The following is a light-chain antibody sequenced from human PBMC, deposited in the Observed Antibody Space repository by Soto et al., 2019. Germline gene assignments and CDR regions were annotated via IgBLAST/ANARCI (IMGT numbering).Light chain of an antibody. V-gene: IGLV1-47*01. CDR3: AAWDDTVRSYV. CDR2: RDN. Sequence: VLTQPPSVSGTPGQRVTISCSGGISNIGTNYVHWFQQLPGTAPKVLSNRDNQRPSGVPDRFSGSKSGTSASLAISGLQSEDEAEYYCAAWDDTVRSYVFGTGTKVTVL. CDR1: ISNIGTNY. J-gene: IGLJ1*01.